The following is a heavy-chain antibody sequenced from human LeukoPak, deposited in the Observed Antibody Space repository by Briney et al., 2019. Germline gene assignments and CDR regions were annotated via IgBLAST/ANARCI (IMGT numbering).Heavy chain of an antibody. V-gene: IGHV1-8*01. CDR1: GYTFTSYD. CDR3: ARGPLGGAGYYYYGMDV. Sequence: GASVKVSCKASGYTFTSYDINWVRQATGQGLEWMGWMNPNSGSIGYAQKFQGRVTMTRNTSISTAYMELSSLRSEDTAVYYCARGPLGGAGYYYYGMDVWGQGTTVTVSS. J-gene: IGHJ6*02. CDR2: MNPNSGSI.